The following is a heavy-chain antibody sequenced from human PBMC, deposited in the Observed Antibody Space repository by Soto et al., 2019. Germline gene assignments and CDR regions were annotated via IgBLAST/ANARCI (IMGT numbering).Heavy chain of an antibody. Sequence: QVQLQESGPGLVKSSETLSLTCTVSGDSVTSGSYYWSWIRQPPGTGLEWIGFSYNSGSTNYNPSIKSRVTISVGTSKNPFSLKLSSVTAADTAVYDCARAQNDFVWFDPWGQGTMVTVSS. D-gene: IGHD3-3*01. CDR2: SYNSGST. J-gene: IGHJ5*02. CDR3: ARAQNDFVWFDP. CDR1: GDSVTSGSYY. V-gene: IGHV4-61*01.